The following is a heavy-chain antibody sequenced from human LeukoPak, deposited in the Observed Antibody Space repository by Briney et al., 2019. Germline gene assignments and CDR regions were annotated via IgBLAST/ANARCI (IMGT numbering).Heavy chain of an antibody. J-gene: IGHJ4*02. Sequence: SETLSLTCTVSGGSISSSSYYWGWIRQPPGKGLEWIGSIYYSGSTYYNPSLKSRVTISVDTSKNQFSLKLSSVTAADTAVYYCARQSSDYYDSSGYYVDYWGQGTLVTVSS. CDR1: GGSISSSSYY. V-gene: IGHV4-39*01. CDR2: IYYSGST. D-gene: IGHD3-22*01. CDR3: ARQSSDYYDSSGYYVDY.